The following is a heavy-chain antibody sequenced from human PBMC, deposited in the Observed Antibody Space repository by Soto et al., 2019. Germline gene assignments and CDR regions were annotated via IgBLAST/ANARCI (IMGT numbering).Heavy chain of an antibody. CDR2: IIPIFGTA. D-gene: IGHD4-17*01. CDR3: ARGAVTTLPNWFAP. V-gene: IGHV1-69*01. Sequence: QVQLVQSGAEVKKPGSSVKVSCKASGGTFSSYAISWVRQAPGQGLEWMGGIIPIFGTANYAQKFQGRVTIDADDSTSTANMRLSSLRSEDTAVYYCARGAVTTLPNWFAPWGQGTLVTVSS. J-gene: IGHJ5*02. CDR1: GGTFSSYA.